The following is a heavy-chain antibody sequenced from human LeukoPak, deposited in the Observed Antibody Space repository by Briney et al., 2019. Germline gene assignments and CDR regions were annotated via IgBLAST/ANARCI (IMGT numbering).Heavy chain of an antibody. V-gene: IGHV3-74*01. CDR3: AREVYSSGWSSFDY. Sequence: GGSLRLSCAASGXTFSSYWMHWVRQAPGKGRVWVSRINSDGSSTIHADSVKGRFTISRDNAKNTLYLQMNSLRAEDTAVYYCAREVYSSGWSSFDYWGQGTLVTVSS. CDR2: INSDGSST. CDR1: GXTFSSYW. D-gene: IGHD6-19*01. J-gene: IGHJ4*02.